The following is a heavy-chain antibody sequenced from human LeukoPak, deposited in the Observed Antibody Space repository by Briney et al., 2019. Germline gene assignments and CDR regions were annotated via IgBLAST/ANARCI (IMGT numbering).Heavy chain of an antibody. CDR3: ARTKRGTRRYYYYGMDV. CDR1: GGSISSYY. V-gene: IGHV4-59*08. J-gene: IGHJ6*02. Sequence: SETLSLTCTVSGGSISSYYWSWIRQPPGKGLEWIGYIYYSGSTNYNPSLKSRVTISVDTSKNQFSLKLSSVTAADTAVYYCARTKRGTRRYYYYGMDVWGQGTTVTVSS. CDR2: IYYSGST. D-gene: IGHD1-1*01.